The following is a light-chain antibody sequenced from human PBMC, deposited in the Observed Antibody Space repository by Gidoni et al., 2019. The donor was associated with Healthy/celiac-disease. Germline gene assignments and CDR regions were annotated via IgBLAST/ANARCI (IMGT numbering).Light chain of an antibody. V-gene: IGKV3-20*01. CDR2: GAS. J-gene: IGKJ2*01. CDR1: QSVSSSY. Sequence: EIVLTQSPGTLSLSPGERATLSCRASQSVSSSYLAWYQQKPGQAPSLLIYGASSRATGIPDRFSGSRSGTDFTLTISRLEPEDFAVYYCQQYGSSPRYTFGQGTKLEIK. CDR3: QQYGSSPRYT.